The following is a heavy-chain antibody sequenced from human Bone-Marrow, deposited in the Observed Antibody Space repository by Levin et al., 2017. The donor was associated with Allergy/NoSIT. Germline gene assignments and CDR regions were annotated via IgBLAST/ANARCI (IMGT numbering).Heavy chain of an antibody. D-gene: IGHD1-14*01. CDR2: IWFDGSNR. Sequence: GGSLRLSCAASGVRFSSYGMHWVRQAPGKGLEWVAMIWFDGSNRSYADSVKGRFTISRDNSKNTVFLQMNSLRAEDTAVYYCARVRTKVTTLNYWGQGTMVTVSS. J-gene: IGHJ4*02. CDR1: GVRFSSYG. CDR3: ARVRTKVTTLNY. V-gene: IGHV3-33*01.